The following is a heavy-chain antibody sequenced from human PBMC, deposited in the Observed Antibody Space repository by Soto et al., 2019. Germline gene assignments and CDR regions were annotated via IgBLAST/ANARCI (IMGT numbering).Heavy chain of an antibody. CDR1: GFPFSDYY. CDR2: ISPKSTYR. D-gene: IGHD2-21*02. J-gene: IGHJ4*02. Sequence: KPGGSLRLSCATSGFPFSDYYMSWIRQAPGKGLEWLSHISPKSTYRNYADSVKGRFTISRDNTRSSLFLQMNSLGVEDTAAYYCARGGGGDLFEHWGQGVLVTVSS. V-gene: IGHV3-11*06. CDR3: ARGGGGDLFEH.